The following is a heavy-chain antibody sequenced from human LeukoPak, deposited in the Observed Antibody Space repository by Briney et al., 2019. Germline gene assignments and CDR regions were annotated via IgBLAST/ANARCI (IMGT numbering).Heavy chain of an antibody. CDR1: GLTFSIFE. CDR3: ARGGSTGYDYSAFDM. Sequence: PGESLRLSCEASGLTFSIFEMNWVRLAPGKGLEWVSFISSSGDIKLYADSVKGRFTISRDNARNSVYLHMNSLRAEDTAVYFCARGGSTGYDYSAFDMWGQGTMVAVSS. D-gene: IGHD3-22*01. J-gene: IGHJ3*02. V-gene: IGHV3-48*03. CDR2: ISSSGDIK.